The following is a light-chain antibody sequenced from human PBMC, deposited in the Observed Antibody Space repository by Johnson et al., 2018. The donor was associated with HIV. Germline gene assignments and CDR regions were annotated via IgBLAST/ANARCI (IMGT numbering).Light chain of an antibody. CDR1: SSNIGNNY. CDR2: ENN. J-gene: IGLJ1*01. V-gene: IGLV1-51*02. Sequence: HSVLTRPPSVSAAPGQKVTISCSGSSSNIGNNYVSWYQQLPGTAPKLLIYENNKRPSGIPDRFSGSKSGTSATLDITGLQTGDEADYYCGTWDSSLGAWVFGTGTKVTVL. CDR3: GTWDSSLGAWV.